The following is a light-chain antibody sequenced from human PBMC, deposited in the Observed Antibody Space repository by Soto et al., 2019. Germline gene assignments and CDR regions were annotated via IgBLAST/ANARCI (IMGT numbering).Light chain of an antibody. CDR1: SSDVGGYNY. V-gene: IGLV2-8*01. J-gene: IGLJ1*01. Sequence: QSALTQPPSASGSPGQSVAISCTGTSSDVGGYNYVSWYQQHQGKDPKLMIYEVNKRPSGVPDRLSGSKSGNTASLTVSGLQAEYEADYYCSSYAGSSNVFGTGTKVTVL. CDR3: SSYAGSSNV. CDR2: EVN.